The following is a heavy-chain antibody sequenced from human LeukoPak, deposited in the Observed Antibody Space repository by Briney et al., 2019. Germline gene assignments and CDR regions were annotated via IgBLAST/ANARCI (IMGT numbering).Heavy chain of an antibody. D-gene: IGHD1-1*01. Sequence: GGSLRLSCAASGFTFSSYSMNWVRQAPGKGLEWVSSISSSSSYIYYADSVKGRFTISRDNSKNTLYLQMNSLRAEDTALYYCARGPPTGTSFRYHGMDVWGQGTTVTVSS. J-gene: IGHJ6*02. V-gene: IGHV3-21*01. CDR1: GFTFSSYS. CDR2: ISSSSSYI. CDR3: ARGPPTGTSFRYHGMDV.